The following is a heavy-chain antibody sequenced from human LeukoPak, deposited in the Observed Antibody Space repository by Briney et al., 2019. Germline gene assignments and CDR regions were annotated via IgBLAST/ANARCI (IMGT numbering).Heavy chain of an antibody. CDR1: GDTFTSYD. J-gene: IGHJ4*02. CDR2: MNPNSGNT. D-gene: IGHD6-13*01. V-gene: IGHV1-8*01. CDR3: ARGRGSSWYRD. Sequence: GASVKVSCKASGDTFTSYDINWVRQATGQGLEWMGWMNPNSGNTGYAQRFQGRVMTRNTSISTAYMELSSLRSEDTAVYYCARGRGSSWYRDWRQGTLVTVSS.